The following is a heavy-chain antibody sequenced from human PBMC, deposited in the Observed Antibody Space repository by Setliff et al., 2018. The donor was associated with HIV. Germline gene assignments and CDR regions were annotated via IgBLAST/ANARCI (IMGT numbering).Heavy chain of an antibody. D-gene: IGHD2-15*01. V-gene: IGHV4-39*01. Sequence: TLSLTCTVSGGSISSNSYYWGWIRQPPGKGLEWIGSIFHAGSTYYNPSLKSRVTLSVDTSENQYSLKLTSLIAADTAVYYCARSLAYCSGGGCSSGNYYYMDVWGKGTTVTVSS. J-gene: IGHJ6*03. CDR3: ARSLAYCSGGGCSSGNYYYMDV. CDR1: GGSISSNSYY. CDR2: IFHAGST.